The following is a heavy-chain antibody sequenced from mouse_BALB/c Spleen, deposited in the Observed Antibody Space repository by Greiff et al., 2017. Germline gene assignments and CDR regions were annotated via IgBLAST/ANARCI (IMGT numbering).Heavy chain of an antibody. D-gene: IGHD2-4*01. J-gene: IGHJ2*01. Sequence: EVQLLESGPGLVKPSQSLSLTCSVTGYSITSGYYWNWIRQFPGNKLEWMGYISYDGSNNYNPSLKNRISITRDTSKNQFFLKLNSVTTEDTATYYCASFYYDYDGYFDYWGQGTTLTVSS. V-gene: IGHV3-6*02. CDR1: GYSITSGYY. CDR3: ASFYYDYDGYFDY. CDR2: ISYDGSN.